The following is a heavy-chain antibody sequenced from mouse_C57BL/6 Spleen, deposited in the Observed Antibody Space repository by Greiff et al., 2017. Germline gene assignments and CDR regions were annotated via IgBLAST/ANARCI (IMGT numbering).Heavy chain of an antibody. D-gene: IGHD2-4*01. J-gene: IGHJ2*01. CDR2: ISDGGSYT. V-gene: IGHV5-4*01. CDR1: GFTFSSYA. CDR3: ARGPYDYVYYFDY. Sequence: EVQRVESGGGLVKPGGSLKLSCAASGFTFSSYAMSWVRQTPEKRLEWVATISDGGSYTYYPDNVKGRFTISRDNAKNNLYLQMSHLKSEDTAMYYCARGPYDYVYYFDYWGQGTTLTVSS.